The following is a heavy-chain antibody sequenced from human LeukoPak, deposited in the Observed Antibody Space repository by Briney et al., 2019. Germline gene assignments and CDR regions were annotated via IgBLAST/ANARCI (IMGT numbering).Heavy chain of an antibody. V-gene: IGHV3-9*01. D-gene: IGHD2-15*01. Sequence: LTGGSLRLSCAAAGFTVDDYAIHWDRQAPGRLRDWVSGISWNSGSIGYADSVKGRFTIYRDNAKNSLYLQMNSLRAEDTALYYCAKEGVVVAATEGHWFDPWGQGTLVTVSS. CDR2: ISWNSGSI. CDR3: AKEGVVVAATEGHWFDP. J-gene: IGHJ5*02. CDR1: GFTVDDYA.